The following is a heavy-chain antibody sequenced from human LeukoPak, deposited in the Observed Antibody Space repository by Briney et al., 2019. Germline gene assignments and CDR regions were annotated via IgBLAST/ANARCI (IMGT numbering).Heavy chain of an antibody. CDR2: ISSSSSTI. Sequence: GGSLRLSCAASGFTFSSYSMNWVRQAPGKGLEWVSYISSSSSTIYYADSVKGRFTISRDNAKNSLYLQVSNLRAEDTAVYFCARGGGLDVWGQGATVTVSS. V-gene: IGHV3-48*04. D-gene: IGHD3-16*01. CDR1: GFTFSSYS. J-gene: IGHJ6*02. CDR3: ARGGGLDV.